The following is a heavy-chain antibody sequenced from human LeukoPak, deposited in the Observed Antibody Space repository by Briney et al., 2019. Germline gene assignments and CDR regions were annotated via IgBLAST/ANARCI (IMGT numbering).Heavy chain of an antibody. D-gene: IGHD3-9*01. V-gene: IGHV2-5*02. CDR1: GFSLSTSGVG. J-gene: IGHJ6*02. CDR2: IYWDDDK. CDR3: GYSPRYYDALTGYQEGYGMNV. Sequence: ESGPTLVKPTQTLTLTCTFSGFSLSTSGVGVGWIRQPPGKALEWLALIYWDDDKHYSPSLKSRLTITKDTSKNQVVLTMTNMDPVDTATYYCGYSPRYYDALTGYQEGYGMNVWGQGTTVTVSS.